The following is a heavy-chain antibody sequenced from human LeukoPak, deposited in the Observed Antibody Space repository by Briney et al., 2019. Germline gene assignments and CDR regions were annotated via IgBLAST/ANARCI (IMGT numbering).Heavy chain of an antibody. CDR3: AKTGRTVQNGGPDY. J-gene: IGHJ4*02. Sequence: GGSLRLSCAASGFTFSSYAMSWVRQAPGKGLEWVSAISGSGGSTYYADSVKGRFTISRDNSKNTLYLQMNSLRAEDAAVYYCAKTGRTVQNGGPDYWGQGTLVTVSS. V-gene: IGHV3-23*01. CDR1: GFTFSSYA. CDR2: ISGSGGST. D-gene: IGHD2-8*02.